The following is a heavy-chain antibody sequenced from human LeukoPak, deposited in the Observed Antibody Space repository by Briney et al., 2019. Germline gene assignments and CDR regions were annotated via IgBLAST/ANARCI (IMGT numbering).Heavy chain of an antibody. V-gene: IGHV3-66*01. CDR1: GSTFGSYA. D-gene: IGHD3-22*01. CDR2: IFSGGNT. CDR3: GRGYPYYFDH. J-gene: IGHJ4*02. Sequence: QAGGSLRLSCAGSGSTFGSYAMSWVRQAPGKGLQWVSFIFSGGNTYYADSVKGRFIISRDNSKNTLYLQMNSLRAKDTAVYYCGRGYPYYFDHWGQGTLVTVSS.